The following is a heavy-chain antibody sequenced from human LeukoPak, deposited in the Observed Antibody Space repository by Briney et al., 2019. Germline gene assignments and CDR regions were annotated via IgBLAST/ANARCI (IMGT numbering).Heavy chain of an antibody. V-gene: IGHV6-1*01. CDR3: ARGPGYFRH. CDR2: TYYRSKWFS. D-gene: IGHD3-10*01. CDR1: GDSVSSNSAA. J-gene: IGHJ1*01. Sequence: SRTLSLTCAISGDSVSSNSAAWNWIRQSPSRGLEWWGRTYYRSKWFSEYAVSVKGRITINPDTSKNQFSLQLNSVTPEDTAVYYCARGPGYFRHWGQGTLVTVSS.